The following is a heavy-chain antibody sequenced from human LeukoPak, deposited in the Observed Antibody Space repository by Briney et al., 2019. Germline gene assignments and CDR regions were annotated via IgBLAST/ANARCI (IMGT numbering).Heavy chain of an antibody. CDR1: GESIGPNY. V-gene: IGHV4-59*01. CDR2: MHYSGST. J-gene: IGHJ4*02. Sequence: PSETLSLTCTVSGESIGPNYCSRIRQPPGKGLEWIGYMHYSGSTKSNPSLKSRVTVSVDTSKNQFSLKLSSVTAADTAVYYCMRGGSGLDSDYWGQGTLVTVSS. D-gene: IGHD6-25*01. CDR3: MRGGSGLDSDY.